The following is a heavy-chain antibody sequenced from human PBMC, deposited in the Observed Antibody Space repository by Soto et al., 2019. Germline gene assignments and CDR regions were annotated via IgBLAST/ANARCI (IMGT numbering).Heavy chain of an antibody. Sequence: PGGSLRLSCAASGFSVNSNYMTWVRQAPGKGLEWVSVIYSGGDTYYAESVKGRFSISRDNSENTVYLQMNSLRAEDTAVYFCAKRRGDHSNYSWGIDVRGQRTKVTVSS. CDR1: GFSVNSNY. V-gene: IGHV3-66*01. CDR3: AKRRGDHSNYSWGIDV. D-gene: IGHD4-4*01. CDR2: IYSGGDT. J-gene: IGHJ6*02.